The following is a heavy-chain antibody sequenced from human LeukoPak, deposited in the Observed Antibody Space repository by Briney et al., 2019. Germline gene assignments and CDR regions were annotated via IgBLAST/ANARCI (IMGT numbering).Heavy chain of an antibody. CDR1: GVSFSDYG. J-gene: IGHJ2*01. CDR3: VKGFNWYFDL. CDR2: IWHNGSTK. V-gene: IGHV3-33*06. Sequence: GGSLGLSCAASGVSFSDYGVHWVRQAPGKGLEWMAVIWHNGSTKYYRDHVKGRFTISSDNSRNTVYLQMSNLRAEETAVYYCVKGFNWYFDLWGRGTLVTVSS.